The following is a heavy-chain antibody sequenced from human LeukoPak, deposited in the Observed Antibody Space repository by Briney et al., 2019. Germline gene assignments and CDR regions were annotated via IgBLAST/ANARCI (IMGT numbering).Heavy chain of an antibody. V-gene: IGHV1-69*10. J-gene: IGHJ3*01. D-gene: IGHD2-15*01. CDR1: GGTFSNYG. Sequence: SVKVSCKASGGTFSNYGIRWVRPAPGQVLEWMGRVIPIVGIANTARRFQGRVTIAADKSTSTAYMELSSLKSEDTAVYYCAREFRVVSDAFDLWGQGTPVTVSS. CDR3: AREFRVVSDAFDL. CDR2: VIPIVGIA.